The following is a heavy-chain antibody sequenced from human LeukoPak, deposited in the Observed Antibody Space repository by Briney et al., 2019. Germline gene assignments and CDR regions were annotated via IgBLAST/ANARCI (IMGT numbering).Heavy chain of an antibody. CDR1: GFAFSSYS. V-gene: IGHV3-21*01. Sequence: GGSLRLSCVASGFAFSSYSMNWVRQAPGKGLEWVSSISSSSSYIYYADSVKGRFTISRDNAKNSLYLQMNSLRAEDTAVYYCARADRYCSSTSCYPHYYYYYMDVWGKGTTVTVSS. J-gene: IGHJ6*03. D-gene: IGHD2-2*01. CDR3: ARADRYCSSTSCYPHYYYYYMDV. CDR2: ISSSSSYI.